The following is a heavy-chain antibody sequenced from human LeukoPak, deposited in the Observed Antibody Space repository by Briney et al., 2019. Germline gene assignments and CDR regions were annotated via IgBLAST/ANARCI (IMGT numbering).Heavy chain of an antibody. V-gene: IGHV3-21*01. D-gene: IGHD1-7*01. CDR1: GFTFSSYS. CDR3: ARPQWDYSNWFDT. Sequence: GGSLRLSCAASGFTFSSYSMNWVRQAPGKGLEWVSSISSSSSYIYYADSVKGRFTISRDNAKNSLYLQMNSLRAEDTAVYYCARPQWDYSNWFDTWGQGTLVTVSS. J-gene: IGHJ5*02. CDR2: ISSSSSYI.